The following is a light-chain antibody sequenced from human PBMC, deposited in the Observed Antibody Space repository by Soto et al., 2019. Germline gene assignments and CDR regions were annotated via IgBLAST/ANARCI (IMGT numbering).Light chain of an antibody. J-gene: IGKJ2*01. CDR1: QSVSSY. V-gene: IGKV3-11*01. CDR3: QQRSNWPPMYT. Sequence: EIVLTQSPATLSLSPGERATLSCRASQSVSSYLAWYQQKPGRAPRLLISDASNRATGIPARFSGSGSGTHFTLTISSLEPEDFAVYYCQQRSNWPPMYTFGQGTKLEIK. CDR2: DAS.